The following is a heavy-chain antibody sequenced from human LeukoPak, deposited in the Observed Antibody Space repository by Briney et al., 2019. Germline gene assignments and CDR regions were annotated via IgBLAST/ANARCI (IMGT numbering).Heavy chain of an antibody. CDR1: GLPISRFF. V-gene: IGHV4-4*09. Sequence: SETLSLTCTTSGLPISRFFWNWVRQPPGKGLEWIGNIYDGVPTFFNPSLKSRVTISVDTSKGQFSLQLASVTAADTAVYYCVQTTGWPGFDYWGQGILVTVSS. J-gene: IGHJ4*02. CDR2: IYDGVPT. CDR3: VQTTGWPGFDY. D-gene: IGHD6-19*01.